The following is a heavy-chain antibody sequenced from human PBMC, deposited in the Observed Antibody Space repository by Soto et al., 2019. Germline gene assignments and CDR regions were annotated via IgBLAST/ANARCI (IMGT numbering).Heavy chain of an antibody. J-gene: IGHJ4*02. CDR2: ISHSGST. CDR1: GGSVSNTNW. CDR3: ASGSSSGCI. V-gene: IGHV4-4*02. Sequence: QVQLQESGPGLVKPSGTLSLTCAVSGGSVSNTNWWNWVRQPPGKGLEWIGEISHSGSTNYNPSLXXRXTXXVDKSKNQFSLKLTSVTAADTAVYYCASGSSSGCIWGQGTLVTVSS. D-gene: IGHD6-19*01.